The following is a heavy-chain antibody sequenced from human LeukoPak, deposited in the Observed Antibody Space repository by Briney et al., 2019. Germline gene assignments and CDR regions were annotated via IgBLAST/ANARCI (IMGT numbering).Heavy chain of an antibody. CDR2: INPNSGGT. CDR3: ARDYDSSGYYYFDY. Sequence: GASVKVSCKASGYTFTGYYIHWVRQAPGQGLEWMGRINPNSGGTNYAQKFQGRATMTRDTSISTAYMELSRLRSDDTAVYSCARDYDSSGYYYFDYWGQGTLVTVSS. J-gene: IGHJ4*02. CDR1: GYTFTGYY. V-gene: IGHV1-2*06. D-gene: IGHD3-22*01.